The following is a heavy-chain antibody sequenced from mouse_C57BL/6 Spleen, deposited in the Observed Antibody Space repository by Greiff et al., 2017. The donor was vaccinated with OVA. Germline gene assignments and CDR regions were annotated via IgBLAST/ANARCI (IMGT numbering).Heavy chain of an antibody. J-gene: IGHJ2*01. Sequence: LQESGAELVRPGASVTLSCKASGYTFTDYEMHWVKQTPVHGLEWIGAIDPETGGTAYNQKFKGKAILTADKSSSTAYMELRSLTSEDSAVYYCTRREHYYGSSYVGYFDYWGQGTTLTVSS. D-gene: IGHD1-1*01. V-gene: IGHV1-15*01. CDR3: TRREHYYGSSYVGYFDY. CDR1: GYTFTDYE. CDR2: IDPETGGT.